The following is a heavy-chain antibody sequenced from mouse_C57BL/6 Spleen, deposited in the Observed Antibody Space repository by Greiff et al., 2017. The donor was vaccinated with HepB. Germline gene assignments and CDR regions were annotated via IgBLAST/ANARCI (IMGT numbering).Heavy chain of an antibody. CDR1: GFTFSSYA. CDR2: ISDGGSYT. J-gene: IGHJ3*01. V-gene: IGHV5-4*01. Sequence: EVKVVESGGGLVKPGGSLKLSCAASGFTFSSYAMSWVRQTPEKRLEWVATISDGGSYTYYPDNVKGRFTISRDNAKNNLYLQMSHLKSEDTAMYYCAREETGTSAWFAYWGQGTLVTVSA. CDR3: AREETGTSAWFAY. D-gene: IGHD4-1*01.